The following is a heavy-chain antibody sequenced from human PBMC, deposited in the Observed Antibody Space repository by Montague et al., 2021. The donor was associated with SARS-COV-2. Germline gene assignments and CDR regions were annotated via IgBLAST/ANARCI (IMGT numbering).Heavy chain of an antibody. CDR3: ARLGHPAFGSGAIDS. CDR2: IYYDGST. V-gene: IGHV4-39*01. Sequence: SETLSLTCTVAGDSISSSSYYWGWIRQPPGRGLEWIGSIYYDGSTYFNPSFKSRVTISVDTSKKQFSLKLSSVTAADTAVYSCARLGHPAFGSGAIDSWGQGTLVTVSS. J-gene: IGHJ4*02. CDR1: GDSISSSSYY. D-gene: IGHD3-3*01.